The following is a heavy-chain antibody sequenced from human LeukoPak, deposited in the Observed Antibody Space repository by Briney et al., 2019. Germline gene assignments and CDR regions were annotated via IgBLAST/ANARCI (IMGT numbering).Heavy chain of an antibody. CDR2: IIPIFGTA. CDR1: GGTFSSYA. Sequence: SVKVSCKASGGTFSSYAISWVRQAPGQGLEWVGGIIPIFGTANYAQKFQGRVTITTDESTSTAYMELRSLRSEDTAVYYCAVLGYCSGGSCYSSWFDPWGQGTLVTVSS. CDR3: AVLGYCSGGSCYSSWFDP. V-gene: IGHV1-69*05. J-gene: IGHJ5*02. D-gene: IGHD2-15*01.